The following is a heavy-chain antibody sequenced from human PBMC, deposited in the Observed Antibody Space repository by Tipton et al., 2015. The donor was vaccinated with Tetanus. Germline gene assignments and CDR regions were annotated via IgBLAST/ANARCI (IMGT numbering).Heavy chain of an antibody. D-gene: IGHD2-15*01. V-gene: IGHV3-7*01. J-gene: IGHJ4*02. CDR3: ATNGGT. CDR1: GFTFSSYW. CDR2: IKEDGSEK. Sequence: SLRLSCAASGFTFSSYWMSWVRQAPGKGLEWVANIKEDGSEKYYVDSVEGRFTISRDNAKNSLDLQMNNLRAEDTAVYYCATNGGTWGQGTLVTVSS.